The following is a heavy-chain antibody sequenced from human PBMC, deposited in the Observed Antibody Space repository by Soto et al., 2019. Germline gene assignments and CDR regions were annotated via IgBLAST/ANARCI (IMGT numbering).Heavy chain of an antibody. CDR1: GGSIDRSNYY. D-gene: IGHD6-25*01. CDR2: TYYNGNA. Sequence: LSLTCNVSGGSIDRSNYYWDWLRQPPGKGLEWIGTTYYNGNAYYNPSLKSRVSMSVDTSKSQVSLRLSSVTAADTAVYYCAPRPSYFDYWGQGTLVTVSS. CDR3: APRPSYFDY. J-gene: IGHJ4*02. V-gene: IGHV4-39*01.